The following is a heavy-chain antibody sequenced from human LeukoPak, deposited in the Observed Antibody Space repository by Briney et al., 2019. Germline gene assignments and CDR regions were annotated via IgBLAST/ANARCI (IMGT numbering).Heavy chain of an antibody. Sequence: GGSLRLSCAASGLTFSDYYMSWIRQAPGKGLEWVSYISSSGSTIYYADSVKGRFTISRDNAKNSLYLQMNSLRAEDTAVYYCARDQHDSPFDYWGQGTLVTVSS. D-gene: IGHD3-22*01. CDR1: GLTFSDYY. J-gene: IGHJ4*02. CDR3: ARDQHDSPFDY. V-gene: IGHV3-11*01. CDR2: ISSSGSTI.